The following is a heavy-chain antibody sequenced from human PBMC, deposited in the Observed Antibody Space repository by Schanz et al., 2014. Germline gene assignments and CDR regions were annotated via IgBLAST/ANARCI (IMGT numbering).Heavy chain of an antibody. CDR1: GFTFTTYA. D-gene: IGHD2-2*01. V-gene: IGHV3-23*01. Sequence: EAQLLESGGGLVQPGGSLRLSCAASGFTFTTYAMTWVRQAPGKGLEWVSNISPTGSSTYYADSVKGRFTISRDNSKNTLYLQMNSLSAEDTAVYYCAKVAPAATYLDSWGLGTLVTVSS. CDR2: ISPTGSST. J-gene: IGHJ4*02. CDR3: AKVAPAATYLDS.